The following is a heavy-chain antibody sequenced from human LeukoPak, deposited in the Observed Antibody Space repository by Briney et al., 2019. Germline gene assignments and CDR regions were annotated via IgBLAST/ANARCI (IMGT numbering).Heavy chain of an antibody. D-gene: IGHD6-13*01. J-gene: IGHJ4*02. CDR1: GFTFSSYA. CDR2: ISKSGVTI. Sequence: GGSLRLSCAASGFTFSSYAVNWVRQAPGKGLEWVAYISKSGVTIYHADSVKGRFTISRDNAKNSLYLQMDSLRAEDTAVYYCASATAALGYWGQGTLVTVSS. V-gene: IGHV3-48*03. CDR3: ASATAALGY.